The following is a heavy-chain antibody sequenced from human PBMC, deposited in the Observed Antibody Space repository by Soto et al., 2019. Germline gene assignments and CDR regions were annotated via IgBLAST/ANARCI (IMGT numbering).Heavy chain of an antibody. CDR2: IYPGDSDT. J-gene: IGHJ4*02. CDR1: GYSFTSYW. D-gene: IGHD6-19*01. CDR3: ARTPSVAGTKAESDY. Sequence: GESLKISSKGSGYSFTSYWIGWVRQMPGKGLEWMGIIYPGDSDTRYSPSFQGQVTISADKSISTAYLQWSSLKASYTALYYCARTPSVAGTKAESDYWGQGTLVTVSS. V-gene: IGHV5-51*01.